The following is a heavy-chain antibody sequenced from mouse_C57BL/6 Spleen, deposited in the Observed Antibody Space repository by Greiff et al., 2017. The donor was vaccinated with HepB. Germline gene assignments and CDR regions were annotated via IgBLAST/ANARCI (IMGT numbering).Heavy chain of an antibody. D-gene: IGHD2-13*01. CDR1: GYTFTSYW. Sequence: VKLQQPGAELVKPGASVKMSCKASGYTFTSYWITWVTQRPGQGLEWIGEIYPGRGSNNYNEKFKRKATLTVDTSSSTAYMQLSSLTSEDSAVYSGARSRLCDQDYFDYWGQGTSLTVSS. V-gene: IGHV1-55*01. CDR3: ARSRLCDQDYFDY. CDR2: IYPGRGSN. J-gene: IGHJ2*02.